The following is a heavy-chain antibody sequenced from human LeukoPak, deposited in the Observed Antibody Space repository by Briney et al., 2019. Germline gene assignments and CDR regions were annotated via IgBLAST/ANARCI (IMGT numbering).Heavy chain of an antibody. Sequence: GGSLRLSCAASGFTFSSYAMSWVRQAPGKGLEWVANIKGDGSEKYYVDSVKGRFTISRDNTKNSLYLQMNSLRAEDTAVYYCASRGAFGVVSYYYMDVWGKGTTVTVSS. J-gene: IGHJ6*03. CDR1: GFTFSSYA. CDR3: ASRGAFGVVSYYYMDV. V-gene: IGHV3-7*01. D-gene: IGHD3-3*01. CDR2: IKGDGSEK.